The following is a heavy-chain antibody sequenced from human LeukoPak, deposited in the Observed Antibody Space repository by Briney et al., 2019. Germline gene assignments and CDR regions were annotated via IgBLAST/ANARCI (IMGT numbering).Heavy chain of an antibody. CDR3: ARDFPTVTHNGMDV. Sequence: GGSLRLSCAASGFTFSSYSMNWVRQAPGKGLGWVSSISSSSSYIYYADSVKGRFTISRDNAKNSLYLQMNSLRAEDTAVYYCARDFPTVTHNGMDVWGQGTTVTVSS. J-gene: IGHJ6*02. V-gene: IGHV3-21*01. CDR2: ISSSSSYI. D-gene: IGHD4-17*01. CDR1: GFTFSSYS.